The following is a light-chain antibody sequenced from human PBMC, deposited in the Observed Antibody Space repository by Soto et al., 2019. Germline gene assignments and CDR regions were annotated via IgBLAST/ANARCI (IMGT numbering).Light chain of an antibody. CDR1: QSVSSSY. CDR2: GAS. Sequence: EIVLTQSPGTLSLSPGERATLSCRASQSVSSSYVAWYQQKPGQATRLLIYGASSRATGIPDRFSGSGSGTDFNLTISILEPEDFAVYYCQQYGSSPPWTFGQGTKVEIK. V-gene: IGKV3-20*01. CDR3: QQYGSSPPWT. J-gene: IGKJ1*01.